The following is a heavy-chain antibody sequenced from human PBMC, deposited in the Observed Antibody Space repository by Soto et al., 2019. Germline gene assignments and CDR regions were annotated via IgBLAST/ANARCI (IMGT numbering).Heavy chain of an antibody. J-gene: IGHJ4*02. V-gene: IGHV3-23*01. CDR1: GFTFGSYA. D-gene: IGHD3-22*01. Sequence: PGGSLRLSCAASGFTFGSYAMSWVHQTPGKGLEWVSLIGASGSSTQYADSVKGRFTISRDNFRTTLYLQMNSLRAEDTAVYYCAKTYYYDSTGYYRHFDYWGQGTQVTVSS. CDR2: IGASGSST. CDR3: AKTYYYDSTGYYRHFDY.